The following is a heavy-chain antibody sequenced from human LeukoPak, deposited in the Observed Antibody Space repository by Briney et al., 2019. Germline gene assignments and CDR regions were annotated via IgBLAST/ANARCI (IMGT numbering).Heavy chain of an antibody. CDR3: ASKWYCGGDCYYQIDF. D-gene: IGHD2-21*02. J-gene: IGHJ4*02. Sequence: GGSLRLSCAASGFTFSSYVMHWVRQAPGKGLEWVALISSDENNKYYADSVKGRFTISRDNSKNTLYLQMNGLRAEDTAVYDCASKWYCGGDCYYQIDFWGQGTLVTVSS. CDR1: GFTFSSYV. V-gene: IGHV3-30*03. CDR2: ISSDENNK.